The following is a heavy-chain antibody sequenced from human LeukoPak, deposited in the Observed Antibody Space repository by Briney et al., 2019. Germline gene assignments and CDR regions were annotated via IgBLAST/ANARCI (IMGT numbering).Heavy chain of an antibody. CDR1: GGSISSSSYY. D-gene: IGHD1-26*01. Sequence: SETLSLTCTASGGSISSSSYYWGWIRQPPGKGLEWIGSIYYSGSTYYNPSLKSRVTISVDTSKNQFSLKLSSVTAADTAVYYCARDGGSYYFDYWGQGTLVTVSS. J-gene: IGHJ4*02. CDR3: ARDGGSYYFDY. V-gene: IGHV4-39*07. CDR2: IYYSGST.